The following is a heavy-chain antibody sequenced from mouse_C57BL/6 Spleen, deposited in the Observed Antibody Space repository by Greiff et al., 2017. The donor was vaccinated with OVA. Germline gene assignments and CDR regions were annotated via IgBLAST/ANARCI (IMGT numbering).Heavy chain of an antibody. CDR3: ARSGSGYGSTWFAY. Sequence: VQLQESGAELVKPGASVKISCKASGYAFSSYWMNWVKQRPGKGLEWIGQIYPGDGDTNYNGKFKGKATLTADKSSSTAYMQLSSLTSEDSAVYFCARSGSGYGSTWFAYWGQGTLVTVSA. D-gene: IGHD1-1*01. CDR2: IYPGDGDT. V-gene: IGHV1-80*01. J-gene: IGHJ3*01. CDR1: GYAFSSYW.